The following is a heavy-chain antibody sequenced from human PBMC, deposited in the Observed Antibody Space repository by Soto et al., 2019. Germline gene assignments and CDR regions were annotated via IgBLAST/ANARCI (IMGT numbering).Heavy chain of an antibody. CDR2: IYYSGST. CDR1: RGSISSGDYY. Sequence: QVQLQESGPGLVKPSQTLSLTCTVSRGSISSGDYYWSWIRQPPGKGLEWIGYIYYSGSTHYNPPLKSRVTISVDTSKNQFSLKLSSVTAADTAVYYCARVPGYSSPYYGMDVWGQGTTVTVSS. J-gene: IGHJ6*02. V-gene: IGHV4-30-4*01. D-gene: IGHD6-13*01. CDR3: ARVPGYSSPYYGMDV.